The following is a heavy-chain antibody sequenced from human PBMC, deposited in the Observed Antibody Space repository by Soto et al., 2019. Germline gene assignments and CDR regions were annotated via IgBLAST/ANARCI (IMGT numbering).Heavy chain of an antibody. CDR2: IYYSGST. CDR1: GGSISSGYYY. CDR3: AGLQSMRLSGLDP. V-gene: IGHV4-30-4*01. D-gene: IGHD3-16*02. J-gene: IGHJ5*02. Sequence: SETLSLTCTVSGGSISSGYYYWSWIRQPPGKGLEWIGYIYYSGSTYYNPSLKSRVTISVDTSKNQFSLKLSSVTAADTAVYYCAGLQSMRLSGLDPWGQGTLVTVSS.